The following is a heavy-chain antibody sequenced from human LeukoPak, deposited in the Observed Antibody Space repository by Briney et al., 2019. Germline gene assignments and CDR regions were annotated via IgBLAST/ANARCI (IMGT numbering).Heavy chain of an antibody. V-gene: IGHV3-64*01. CDR1: GFTFSSYA. D-gene: IGHD3-10*01. CDR2: ISSNGGST. CDR3: AREDFTMVRGVIPYYYYYYMDV. Sequence: GGSLRLSCAASGFTFSSYAMHWVRQAPGKGLEYVSAISSNGGSTYYANSVKGRFTISRDNSKNTLYLQMGSLRAEDMAVYYCAREDFTMVRGVIPYYYYYYMDVWGKGTTVTISS. J-gene: IGHJ6*03.